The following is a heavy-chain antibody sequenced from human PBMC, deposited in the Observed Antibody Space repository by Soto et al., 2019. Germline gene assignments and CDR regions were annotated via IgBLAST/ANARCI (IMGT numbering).Heavy chain of an antibody. V-gene: IGHV4-59*01. D-gene: IGHD3-16*02. CDR1: GGSISDYQ. CDR2: IDYSGRT. J-gene: IGHJ4*02. CDR3: ARMRGLGEISPYFVY. Sequence: QVQLQESGPGLVRPSETLSLTCSISGGSISDYQWNWIRLPPGKGLEWIGYIDYSGRTNYNPSLKSRVTISLDTSTKQFSLRLTSVTAAYTAVYFCARMRGLGEISPYFVYWGQGTLVTVSS.